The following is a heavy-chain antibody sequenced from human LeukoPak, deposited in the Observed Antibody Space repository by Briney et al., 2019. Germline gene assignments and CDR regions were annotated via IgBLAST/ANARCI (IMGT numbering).Heavy chain of an antibody. Sequence: GGSLRLSCAGSGFTFSRYWMSWVRQAPGKGLEWVANIKQDGSEKSYVDSVKSRFTISRDNAKNSLYLQMDSLRAEDTAVYYCASREGSSWFDYWGQGTLVTVSS. J-gene: IGHJ4*02. CDR3: ASREGSSWFDY. D-gene: IGHD6-13*01. CDR2: IKQDGSEK. V-gene: IGHV3-7*01. CDR1: GFTFSRYW.